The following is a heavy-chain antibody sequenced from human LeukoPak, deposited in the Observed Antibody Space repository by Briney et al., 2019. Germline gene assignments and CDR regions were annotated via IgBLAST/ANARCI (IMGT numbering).Heavy chain of an antibody. J-gene: IGHJ4*02. CDR1: GGSISSSNW. CDR3: ARAPPMVRGGYYFDY. D-gene: IGHD3-10*01. V-gene: IGHV4-4*02. CDR2: IYHSGST. Sequence: PSGTLSLTCAVSGGSISSSNWWSWVRQPPGKGLEWIGEIYHSGSTNYNPSLKSRVTISVDKSKNQFSLKLTSVTAADTAVYYCARAPPMVRGGYYFDYWGQGTLVTVSS.